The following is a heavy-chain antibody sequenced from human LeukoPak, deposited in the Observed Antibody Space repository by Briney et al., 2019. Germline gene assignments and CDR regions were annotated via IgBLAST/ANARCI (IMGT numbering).Heavy chain of an antibody. CDR1: GGTFSSYA. CDR2: IIPIFGTA. V-gene: IGHV1-69*05. Sequence: ASVKVSCKASGGTFSSYAICWVRQAPGQGLEWMGGIIPIFGTANYAQKFQGRVTITTDESTSTAYMELSSLRSEDTAVYYCARAGGVVVAASVWFDPWGQGTLVTVSS. J-gene: IGHJ5*02. CDR3: ARAGGVVVAASVWFDP. D-gene: IGHD2-15*01.